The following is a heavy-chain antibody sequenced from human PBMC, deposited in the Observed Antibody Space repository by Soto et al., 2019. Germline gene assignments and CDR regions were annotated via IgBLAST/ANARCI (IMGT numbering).Heavy chain of an antibody. CDR3: ARHGSS. J-gene: IGHJ5*02. CDR1: GVSISYSSYY. CDR2: IYYSGQT. Sequence: SETLSLTFSVSGVSISYSSYYWGWIRQPPGKVLQWIGSIYYSGQTYYNPSLKIRVTISIDRSKNQISLNLTSVTATDTAFYYCARHGSSWGQGTLVTVSS. V-gene: IGHV4-39*01.